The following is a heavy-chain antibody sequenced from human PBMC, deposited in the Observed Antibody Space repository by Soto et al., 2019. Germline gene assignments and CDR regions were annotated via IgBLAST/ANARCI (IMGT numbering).Heavy chain of an antibody. CDR3: AKDQAFYSNYPTPFDY. CDR2: ISGSGGST. V-gene: IGHV3-23*01. D-gene: IGHD4-4*01. CDR1: GFTFSSYA. Sequence: GGSLRLSCAASGFTFSSYAMSWVRQAPGKGLEWVSAISGSGGSTYYADSVKGRFTISRDNSKNTLYLQMNSLRAEDTAVYYCAKDQAFYSNYPTPFDYWGQGTLVTVSS. J-gene: IGHJ4*02.